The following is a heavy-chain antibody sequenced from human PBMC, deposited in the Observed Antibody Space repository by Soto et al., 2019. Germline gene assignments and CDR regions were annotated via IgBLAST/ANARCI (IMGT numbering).Heavy chain of an antibody. CDR1: GASIGSGGW. CDR2: IFHDGNT. J-gene: IGHJ5*02. Sequence: SETLSLTCAVSGASIGSGGWWSWVRQPPGKGLEWIAEIFHDGNTNYSPSLKSRVNISVDKSQNQFSLNVYSVTAADTAVYYCERNEGWNGPDQWGQGNLVTVSS. D-gene: IGHD3-3*01. V-gene: IGHV4-4*02. CDR3: ERNEGWNGPDQ.